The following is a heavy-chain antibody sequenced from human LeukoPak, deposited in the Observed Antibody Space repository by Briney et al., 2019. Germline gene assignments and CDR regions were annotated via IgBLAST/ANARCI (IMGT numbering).Heavy chain of an antibody. CDR2: ISGSGGST. D-gene: IGHD3-22*01. CDR1: GFTFSSYA. Sequence: GGSLRLSCAASGFTFSSYAMSWVRQAPGKGLEWVSAISGSGGSTYYADSVKGRSTISRDNSKNTLYLQMNSLRAEDTAVYYCAKGAHYDSSGYYYYYGMDVWGQGTTVTVSS. CDR3: AKGAHYDSSGYYYYYGMDV. J-gene: IGHJ6*02. V-gene: IGHV3-23*01.